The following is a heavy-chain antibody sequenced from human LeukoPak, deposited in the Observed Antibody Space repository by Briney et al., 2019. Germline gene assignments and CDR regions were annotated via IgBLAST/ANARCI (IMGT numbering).Heavy chain of an antibody. CDR1: GDSMSDYF. Sequence: SETLSLTCTVSGDSMSDYFWTWIRQPPGKGLEWIGYAADSGSTNYNPSLKSRVTISVDSSKNQFSLKLSSVTAADTAVYYCARNGVNIVLVPAATEYNWFDPWGQGTLVTVSS. J-gene: IGHJ5*02. V-gene: IGHV4-59*08. CDR2: AADSGST. CDR3: ARNGVNIVLVPAATEYNWFDP. D-gene: IGHD2-2*01.